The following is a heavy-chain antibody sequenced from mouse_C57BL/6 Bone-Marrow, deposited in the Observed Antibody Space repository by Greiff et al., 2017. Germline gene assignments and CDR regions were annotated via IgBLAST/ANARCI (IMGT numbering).Heavy chain of an antibody. CDR3: ESPGTTTVPLDY. Sequence: QVQLKQPGAELVKPGASVKLSCKASGYTFTSYWMPWVKQRPGQGLEWIGMIHPNSGSTNYNEKFKSKATMTIDKSSSTAYMQLSSLTSEDSAVYSCESPGTTTVPLDYWGQGTTLTVSS. CDR2: IHPNSGST. CDR1: GYTFTSYW. V-gene: IGHV1-64*01. J-gene: IGHJ2*01. D-gene: IGHD2-12*01.